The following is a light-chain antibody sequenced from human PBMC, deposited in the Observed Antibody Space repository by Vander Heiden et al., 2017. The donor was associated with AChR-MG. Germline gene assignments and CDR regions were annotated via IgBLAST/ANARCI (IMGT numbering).Light chain of an antibody. V-gene: IGKV1-5*03. CDR1: QSVNSW. CDR2: KAS. J-gene: IGKJ2*01. Sequence: DIQMTQSPSTLSASVGDRVTITCRASQSVNSWLAWFQQKPGKGPTLLIYKASTLASGVPSRFSGSEYGTEFTLIISSRQPDDFAPYYCQHNHISSPYIFGQGTKVEMK. CDR3: QHNHISSPYI.